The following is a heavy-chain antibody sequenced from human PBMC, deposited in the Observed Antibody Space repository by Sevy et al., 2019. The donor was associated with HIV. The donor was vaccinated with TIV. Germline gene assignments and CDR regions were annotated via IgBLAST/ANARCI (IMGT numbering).Heavy chain of an antibody. V-gene: IGHV3-48*04. CDR3: ARVDANYDKGFDP. Sequence: GGSLRLSCAASGFTFISYSMSWVRQAPGKGLEWVSYISSSGTTIKYADSVKGRFTISRDNAKNSLYMQMNSLRAEDTAVYYCARVDANYDKGFDPWGQGTLVTVSS. J-gene: IGHJ5*02. CDR2: ISSSGTTI. D-gene: IGHD3-22*01. CDR1: GFTFISYS.